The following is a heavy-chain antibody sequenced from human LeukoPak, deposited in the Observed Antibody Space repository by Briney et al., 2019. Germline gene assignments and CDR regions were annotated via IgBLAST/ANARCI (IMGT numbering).Heavy chain of an antibody. D-gene: IGHD3-16*01. CDR1: GFTFTSYW. CDR3: ARGAYDWDY. V-gene: IGHV3-74*01. J-gene: IGHJ4*02. Sequence: GGSLRLSCAASGFTFTSYWMHWVRQAPGKGLVWVSHMNSDESSTNYADSVKGRFTISRDNAKNTLYLQMNSLRAEDTAVYYCARGAYDWDYWGQGTLVTVSS. CDR2: MNSDESST.